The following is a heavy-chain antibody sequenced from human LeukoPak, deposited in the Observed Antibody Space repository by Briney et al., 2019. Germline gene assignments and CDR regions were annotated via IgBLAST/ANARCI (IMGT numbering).Heavy chain of an antibody. CDR1: GGSISSYY. J-gene: IGHJ4*02. CDR3: AREVASPGLDY. V-gene: IGHV4-59*01. Sequence: SETLSLTCTVSGGSISSYYWSWIRQPPGKGLEWIGYIYYSGSTNYNPSLKSRVTISVDTSKNQFSLKLSSVTAADTAVYYCAREVASPGLDYWGQGTLVTVSS. CDR2: IYYSGST. D-gene: IGHD5-12*01.